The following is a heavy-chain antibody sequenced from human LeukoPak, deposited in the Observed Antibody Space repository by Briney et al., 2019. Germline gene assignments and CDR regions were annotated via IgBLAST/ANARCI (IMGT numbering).Heavy chain of an antibody. CDR2: ISGSGGST. J-gene: IGHJ4*02. CDR1: GFTFSSYA. Sequence: PGGSLRLSCAASGFTFSSYAMSRVRQAPGKGLEWVSAISGSGGSTYYADSVKGRFTISRDNSKNTLYLQMNSLRDEDTAVYYCARDGQWLVRFDYWGQGTLVTVSS. V-gene: IGHV3-23*01. D-gene: IGHD6-19*01. CDR3: ARDGQWLVRFDY.